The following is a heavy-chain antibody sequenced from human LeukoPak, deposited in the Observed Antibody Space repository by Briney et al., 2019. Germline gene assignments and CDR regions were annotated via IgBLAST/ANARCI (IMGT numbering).Heavy chain of an antibody. V-gene: IGHV5-10-1*01. CDR2: IDPSDSYT. CDR1: GYSFTSYW. Sequence: GESLKISCKGSGYSFTSYWIGWVRQMPGKGLEWMGRIDPSDSYTNYSPSFQGHVTISADKSISTAYLQWSSLKASDTAMYYCARLVGTVTTPDYWGQGTLVTVSS. D-gene: IGHD4-17*01. CDR3: ARLVGTVTTPDY. J-gene: IGHJ4*02.